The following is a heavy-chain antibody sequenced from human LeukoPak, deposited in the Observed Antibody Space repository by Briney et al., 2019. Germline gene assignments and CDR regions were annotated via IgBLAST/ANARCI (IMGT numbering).Heavy chain of an antibody. Sequence: GGSLRLSCAASGFTFSSYWMSWVRQAPGKGLEWVANIKQDGSEKYYVDSVKGRFTISRDNAKNSLYLQMNSLRAEDTAVYYCARGDWYCSGGSCYSSYFDYWGQGTLVTVSS. D-gene: IGHD2-15*01. CDR1: GFTFSSYW. V-gene: IGHV3-7*01. CDR3: ARGDWYCSGGSCYSSYFDY. J-gene: IGHJ4*02. CDR2: IKQDGSEK.